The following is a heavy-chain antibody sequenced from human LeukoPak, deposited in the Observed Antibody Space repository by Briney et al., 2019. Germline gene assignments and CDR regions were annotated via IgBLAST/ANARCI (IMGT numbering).Heavy chain of an antibody. D-gene: IGHD2-2*03. J-gene: IGHJ4*02. V-gene: IGHV3-21*03. Sequence: SGGSLRLSCADSGFTFSSYSMNWVRQAPGKGLEWVSSIIISSSYIYYADSVRGRFTISRDNGKNSLYLQMNSLRAEDTAVYFCARGRSGYCSTTSCSRPPDYWGQGTLVTVSS. CDR2: IIISSSYI. CDR1: GFTFSSYS. CDR3: ARGRSGYCSTTSCSRPPDY.